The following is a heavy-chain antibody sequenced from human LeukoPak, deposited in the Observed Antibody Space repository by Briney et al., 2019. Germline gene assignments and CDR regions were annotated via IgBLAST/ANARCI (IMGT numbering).Heavy chain of an antibody. Sequence: GGSLRLSCAASGFIFSKHAMHWVRQAPGRGLEWVAVTSYAGVNQYYADSVKGRFTISRDNSKNTLYLQMNSLRAEDTALYYCGRESSISVPEPIDYWGQGTLVTVSS. CDR3: GRESSISVPEPIDY. CDR1: GFIFSKHA. D-gene: IGHD2-2*01. J-gene: IGHJ4*02. V-gene: IGHV3-30-3*01. CDR2: TSYAGVNQ.